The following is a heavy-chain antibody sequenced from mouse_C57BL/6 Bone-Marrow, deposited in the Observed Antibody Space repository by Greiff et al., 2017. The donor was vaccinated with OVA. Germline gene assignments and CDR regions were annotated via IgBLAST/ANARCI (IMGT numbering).Heavy chain of an antibody. V-gene: IGHV2-9*01. J-gene: IGHJ4*01. Sequence: QVQLQQSGPGLVAPSQSLSITCTVSGFSLTSYGVDWVRQPPGKGLEWLGVIWGGGSTNYNSALMSRLSISKNNSKSQVFLKMNSLQTDDTAMYYGAKQRGGPYYAMDYWGQGTSVTVSS. CDR3: AKQRGGPYYAMDY. CDR2: IWGGGST. CDR1: GFSLTSYG.